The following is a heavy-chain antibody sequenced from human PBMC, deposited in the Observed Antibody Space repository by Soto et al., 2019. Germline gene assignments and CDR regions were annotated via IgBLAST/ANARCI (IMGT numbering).Heavy chain of an antibody. V-gene: IGHV5-10-1*01. D-gene: IGHD6-6*01. CDR2: IDPSDTYT. Sequence: HGESLKISCKGSRYSFNNYWINWVRQIPGKGLEWMGKIDPSDTYTNYSPSFQGHVTISAEKSISTAYLQWSSLTASDTAIYYCATGRPGYYTLDVWGQGTTVTVSS. CDR3: ATGRPGYYTLDV. CDR1: RYSFNNYW. J-gene: IGHJ6*02.